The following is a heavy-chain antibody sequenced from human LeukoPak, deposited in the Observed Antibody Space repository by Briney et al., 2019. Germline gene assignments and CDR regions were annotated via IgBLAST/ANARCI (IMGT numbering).Heavy chain of an antibody. D-gene: IGHD3-3*01. CDR1: GGSISSSSYY. CDR3: ARLAPPFWSGLAPDY. Sequence: SETLSLTCTVSGGSISSSSYYWGWIRQPPGKGLEWIGSIYYSGSTYYNPSLKSRVTISVDTSKNQFSLKLSSVTAADTAVCYCARLAPPFWSGLAPDYWGQGTLVTVSS. J-gene: IGHJ4*02. V-gene: IGHV4-39*01. CDR2: IYYSGST.